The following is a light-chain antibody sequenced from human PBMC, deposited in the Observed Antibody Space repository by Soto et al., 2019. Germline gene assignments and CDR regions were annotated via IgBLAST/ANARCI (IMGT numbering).Light chain of an antibody. CDR3: QSYDGSLSGSYV. Sequence: QSVLTQPPSVSGAPGQTVTISCTGSGSDIGAGYDVHWYQQLPGTAPKLLIYGNRNRPSGVPDRFSGSKSGTSASLAITGLHAEDEADYYCQSYDGSLSGSYVFGTGTKLTVL. CDR1: GSDIGAGYD. V-gene: IGLV1-40*01. J-gene: IGLJ1*01. CDR2: GNR.